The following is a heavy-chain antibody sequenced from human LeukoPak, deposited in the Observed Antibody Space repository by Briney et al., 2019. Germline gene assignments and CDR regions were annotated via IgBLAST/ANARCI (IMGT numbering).Heavy chain of an antibody. CDR1: GFTFNEYY. D-gene: IGHD2-15*01. V-gene: IGHV3-11*06. Sequence: PGGSLRLSCAASGFTFNEYYMSWIRQAPGKGLEWVSHISDGGAYTKYADSVKGRFTISRDNAKNSLYLQMNSLTAADTAVYYCVGSGGLSQYWGQGTLVTVSS. J-gene: IGHJ4*02. CDR3: VGSGGLSQY. CDR2: ISDGGAYT.